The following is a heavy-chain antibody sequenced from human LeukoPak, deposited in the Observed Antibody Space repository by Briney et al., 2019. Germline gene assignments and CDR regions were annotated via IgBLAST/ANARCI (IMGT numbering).Heavy chain of an antibody. V-gene: IGHV1-46*01. CDR2: INPSGGST. CDR3: ARETLYGDYGSEAFDI. D-gene: IGHD4-17*01. CDR1: GYTFTSYY. Sequence: ASVKVSCKASGYTFTSYYMHWVRQAPGQGLEWMGIINPSGGSTSYAQKFQGRVTMTRDMSTSTVYMELSSLRSEDTAVYYCARETLYGDYGSEAFDIWGQGTMVTVSS. J-gene: IGHJ3*02.